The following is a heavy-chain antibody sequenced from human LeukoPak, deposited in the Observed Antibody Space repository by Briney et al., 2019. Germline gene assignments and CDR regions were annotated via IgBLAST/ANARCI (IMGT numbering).Heavy chain of an antibody. CDR3: ARAKLWETFDY. CDR2: IFYSGTT. Sequence: PSETLSLTCSVSGASISSYYWSWIRQPPGKGLEWIGYIFYSGTTNYNPSLKSRITISLDTSKNQFSLKLSSMTAADTAVYYCARAKLWETFDYWGQGTLVTVSS. D-gene: IGHD3-10*01. CDR1: GASISSYY. V-gene: IGHV4-59*01. J-gene: IGHJ4*02.